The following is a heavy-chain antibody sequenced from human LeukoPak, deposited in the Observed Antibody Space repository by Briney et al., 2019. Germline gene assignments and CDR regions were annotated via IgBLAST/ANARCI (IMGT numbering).Heavy chain of an antibody. CDR2: ISAYNGNT. Sequence: ASVKVSCKTSGYTFTTYVFNWVRQAPGQGLEWMGWISAYNGNTNYAQNLQGRVTMTTYTSTSTAYMEVRSLRSDDTAVYYCARECGACSGGSCYSSYDAFDIWGQGTMVTVSS. D-gene: IGHD2-15*01. CDR1: GYTFTTYV. V-gene: IGHV1-18*01. CDR3: ARECGACSGGSCYSSYDAFDI. J-gene: IGHJ3*02.